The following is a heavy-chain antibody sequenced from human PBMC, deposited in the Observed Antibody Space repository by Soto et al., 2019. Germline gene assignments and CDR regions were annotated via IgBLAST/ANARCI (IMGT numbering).Heavy chain of an antibody. CDR2: ISYDGSDK. Sequence: PGGSLRLSXAASGFTFSNYGMHWVRQAPGKGLEWVAVISYDGSDKYYADSVKGRFSISRDNSKNTLYLQMNSLRAEDTAVYYCAKVTGYCSSSSCRRDYYYYYGMDVWGQGTTVTVSS. CDR1: GFTFSNYG. D-gene: IGHD2-2*01. CDR3: AKVTGYCSSSSCRRDYYYYYGMDV. V-gene: IGHV3-30*18. J-gene: IGHJ6*02.